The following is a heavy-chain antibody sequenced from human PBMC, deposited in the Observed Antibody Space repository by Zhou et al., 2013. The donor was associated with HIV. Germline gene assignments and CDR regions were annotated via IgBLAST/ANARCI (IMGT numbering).Heavy chain of an antibody. CDR3: ARHRRYGDNSYAFDI. V-gene: IGHV1-8*03. J-gene: IGHJ3*02. D-gene: IGHD2-21*01. Sequence: QVQLVQSGAEVRKPGSSVKVSCKASGGTFSSYAISWVRQATGQGLEWMGWMNPRSGNTGYAQKFQGRVTITRNTSINTAYMELSSLRSEDTGVYYCARHRRYGDNSYAFDILGPRDNGHRLF. CDR1: GGTFSSYA. CDR2: MNPRSGNT.